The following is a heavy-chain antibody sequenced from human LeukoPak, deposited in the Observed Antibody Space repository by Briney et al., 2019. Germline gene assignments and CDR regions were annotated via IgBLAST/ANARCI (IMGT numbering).Heavy chain of an antibody. CDR2: IKQDESEK. CDR3: ARALDSSSSRYQAFEY. J-gene: IGHJ4*02. V-gene: IGHV3-7*01. Sequence: GGSLRLSCAASGFTFSSYWMSWVRQAPGKGLGWVANIKQDESEKYYVDSVKGRFTISRDNAKNSLYLQMNNLRAEDTAVYYRARALDSSSSRYQAFEYWGQGTLVTVSS. CDR1: GFTFSSYW. D-gene: IGHD2-2*01.